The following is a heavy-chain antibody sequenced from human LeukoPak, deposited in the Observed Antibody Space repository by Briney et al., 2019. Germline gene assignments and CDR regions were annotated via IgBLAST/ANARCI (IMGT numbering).Heavy chain of an antibody. Sequence: GGSLRVSCAASGFIFSSYAMSWVRQAPGKGLEWVSAISGSGSSSYYADSVKGRFTISRDNSKNTLYLQMNSLRAEDTAVYYCARDRTERGDFWSGYYTGMYYYGMDVWGQGTTVTVSS. CDR2: ISGSGSSS. J-gene: IGHJ6*02. CDR1: GFIFSSYA. D-gene: IGHD3-3*01. CDR3: ARDRTERGDFWSGYYTGMYYYGMDV. V-gene: IGHV3-23*01.